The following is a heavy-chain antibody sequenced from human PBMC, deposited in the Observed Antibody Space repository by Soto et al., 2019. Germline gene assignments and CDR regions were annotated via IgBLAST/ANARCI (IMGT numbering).Heavy chain of an antibody. CDR2: TYYKSKWYN. CDR1: GDSVSSNSAT. V-gene: IGHV6-1*01. Sequence: SQTLSLTCAISGDSVSSNSATWSWLRQSLSRGLEWLGRTYYKSKWYNDYAVSVKSRITINPDSSRNQFSLHLKSVTPEDTAVYYCARDAVTMVRGIIMDYYGMDVWGQGTTVTVSS. D-gene: IGHD3-10*01. J-gene: IGHJ6*02. CDR3: ARDAVTMVRGIIMDYYGMDV.